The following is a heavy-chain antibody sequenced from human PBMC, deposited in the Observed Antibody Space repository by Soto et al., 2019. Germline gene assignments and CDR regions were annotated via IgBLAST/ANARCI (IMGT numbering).Heavy chain of an antibody. CDR2: INDSGGST. D-gene: IGHD6-19*01. CDR3: AKDATGSGGWYYFDY. V-gene: IGHV3-23*01. Sequence: GGSLRLSXAASGFTFSSFAMGWVRQAPGKGLEWVSVINDSGGSTYYADSVKGRFTISRDNSKNTLYLQMNSLRAEETAVYSCAKDATGSGGWYYFDYWGQGALVTVSS. CDR1: GFTFSSFA. J-gene: IGHJ4*02.